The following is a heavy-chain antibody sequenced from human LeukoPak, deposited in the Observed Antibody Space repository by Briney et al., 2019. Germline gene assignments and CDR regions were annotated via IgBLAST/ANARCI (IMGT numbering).Heavy chain of an antibody. Sequence: PGGSLRLSCAASGFTFRTSGMNWVRQAPGKGLEWVSYISSSGTTISYAQSVKGRFTISRDNSKNTLYLQMNSLRAEDTAVYYCARVGDSSGPIDYWGQGTLVTVSS. V-gene: IGHV3-48*01. CDR1: GFTFRTSG. D-gene: IGHD3-22*01. CDR3: ARVGDSSGPIDY. CDR2: ISSSGTTI. J-gene: IGHJ4*02.